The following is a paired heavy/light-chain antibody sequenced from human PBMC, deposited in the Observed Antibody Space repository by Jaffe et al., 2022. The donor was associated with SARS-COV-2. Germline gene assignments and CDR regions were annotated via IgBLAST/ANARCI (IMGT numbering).Heavy chain of an antibody. V-gene: IGHV3-13*01. CDR1: GLTFRSDD. CDR2: IGTTGGT. J-gene: IGHJ3*01. CDR3: ARVRWSIERAFDV. Sequence: EVYLVESGGGLVQPGGSLRLSCAASGLTFRSDDMHWVRQAPGKGLEWVSAIGTTGGTFYSDSVKGRFTISRENAKNSLYLQMNSLRVGDTAVYYCARVRWSIERAFDVWGQGTLVTVSS. D-gene: IGHD2-21*01.
Light chain of an antibody. Sequence: QSALTQPASVSGSPGQSVTISCTGTSSDIGAHNYVSWYQHHPGKAPTLMTYTVSNRPSGVSSRFSGSKSGNTASLTISGLQPEDEADYYCSSYTSGGWLFGGGTKLTVL. V-gene: IGLV2-14*03. J-gene: IGLJ3*02. CDR3: SSYTSGGWL. CDR1: SSDIGAHNY. CDR2: TVS.